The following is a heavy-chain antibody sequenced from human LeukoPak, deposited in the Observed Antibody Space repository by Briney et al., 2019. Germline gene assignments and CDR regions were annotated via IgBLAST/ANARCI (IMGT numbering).Heavy chain of an antibody. D-gene: IGHD6-19*01. Sequence: GGSLRLSCAASGFTFNRNGISWVRQAPGKGLEWVSTIGGSGDKTFYADSVKGRFTISRDISKNMVHLQMNSLTGVDTALYYCVRRGDASSGWGDHDFWGQGALVTVSS. CDR1: GFTFNRNG. J-gene: IGHJ4*02. V-gene: IGHV3-23*01. CDR3: VRRGDASSGWGDHDF. CDR2: IGGSGDKT.